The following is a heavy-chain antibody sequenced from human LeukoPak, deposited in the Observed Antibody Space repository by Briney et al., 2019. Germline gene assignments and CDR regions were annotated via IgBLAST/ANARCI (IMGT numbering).Heavy chain of an antibody. CDR3: ATDDDAGDYRLDY. CDR2: ISYDGNKK. V-gene: IGHV3-30*04. D-gene: IGHD4-17*01. Sequence: GGSLRLSCAASGSTFRNYAMHWVRQAPGKGLEWVAVISYDGNKKYYADSVKGRFTISKDNSKNALYLQMNTLRADDTALYYCATDDDAGDYRLDYWGQGTLVTVSS. CDR1: GSTFRNYA. J-gene: IGHJ4*02.